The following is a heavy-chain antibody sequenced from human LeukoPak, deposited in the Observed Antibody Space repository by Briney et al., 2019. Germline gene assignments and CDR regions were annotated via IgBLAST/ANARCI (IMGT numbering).Heavy chain of an antibody. V-gene: IGHV4-39*07. CDR3: ARSSGSYVYFDY. J-gene: IGHJ4*02. Sequence: SETLSLTCAVSGGSISSSSYYWGWIRQPPGKGLEWIGSIYYSGSTYYNPSLKSQVTISVDTSKNQFSLKLSSVTAADTAVYYCARSSGSYVYFDYWGQGTLVTVSS. D-gene: IGHD1-26*01. CDR2: IYYSGST. CDR1: GGSISSSSYY.